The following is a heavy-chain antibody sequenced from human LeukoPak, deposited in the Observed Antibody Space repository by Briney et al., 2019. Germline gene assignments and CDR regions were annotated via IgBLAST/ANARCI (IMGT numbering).Heavy chain of an antibody. V-gene: IGHV1-46*03. J-gene: IGHJ3*02. D-gene: IGHD3-22*01. CDR3: ARAYYDSSGYYWYGGAFDI. CDR2: INPGGGST. Sequence: ASVKVSCKASGYTFTSYYMHWVRQAPGQGLEWMGIINPGGGSTSYAQKFQGRVTMTRDTSTSTVYMELSSLRSEDTAVYYCARAYYDSSGYYWYGGAFDIWGQGTMVTVSS. CDR1: GYTFTSYY.